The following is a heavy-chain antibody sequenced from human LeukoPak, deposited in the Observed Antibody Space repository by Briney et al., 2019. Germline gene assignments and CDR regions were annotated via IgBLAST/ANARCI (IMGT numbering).Heavy chain of an antibody. CDR2: ITHSGSP. Sequence: TETLSLTCGVSSGSLSGYYWRWIRQPPGGGLEWLGEITHSGSPNYNPSLKSRVTISGDTSKKQFSLNLKSVTAADTGVYYCARGVDLWGRGTPVTVSS. V-gene: IGHV4-34*01. CDR1: SGSLSGYY. CDR3: ARGVDL. J-gene: IGHJ2*01.